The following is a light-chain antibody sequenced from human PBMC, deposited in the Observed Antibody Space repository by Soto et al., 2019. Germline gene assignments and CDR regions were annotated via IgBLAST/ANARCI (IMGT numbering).Light chain of an antibody. J-gene: IGKJ4*01. Sequence: DVVMTQAPLSLSVPPGPPASMSCTSSHSFLHCDGKTYLYWYLQTTGQPPQLLIYEVSNRFSGVPDRFSASGSGTDFTLKISRVEAEDVGVYYCMQDVELPFTFGGGTKVDIK. CDR1: HSFLHCDGKTY. CDR3: MQDVELPFT. CDR2: EVS. V-gene: IGKV2D-29*01.